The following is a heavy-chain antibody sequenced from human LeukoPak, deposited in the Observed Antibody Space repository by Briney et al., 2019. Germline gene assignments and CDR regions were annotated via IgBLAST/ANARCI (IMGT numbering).Heavy chain of an antibody. Sequence: SETLSLTCTVSGGSISSGSYYWSWIRQPAGKGLEWIGRIYTSGSTNYNPSLKSRVTISVDTSKNQFSLKLSSVTAADTAVYYCARDLAGYCSSTSCYPDDAFDIWGQGTMVTVSS. CDR2: IYTSGST. CDR1: GGSISSGSYY. CDR3: ARDLAGYCSSTSCYPDDAFDI. J-gene: IGHJ3*02. V-gene: IGHV4-61*02. D-gene: IGHD2-2*01.